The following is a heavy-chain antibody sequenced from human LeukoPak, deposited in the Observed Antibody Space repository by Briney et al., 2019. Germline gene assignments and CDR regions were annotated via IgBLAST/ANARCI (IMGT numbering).Heavy chain of an antibody. D-gene: IGHD6-13*01. CDR2: FDPEDGET. V-gene: IGHV1-24*01. Sequence: ASVKVSCKVSGYTLTELSMHWVRQAPGKGLEWMGGFDPEDGETIYAQKFQGRVTMTEDTSTDTAYMELSSLRSEDTAVCYCATRTGGKGIAAAGYDYWGQGTLVTVSS. CDR1: GYTLTELS. J-gene: IGHJ4*02. CDR3: ATRTGGKGIAAAGYDY.